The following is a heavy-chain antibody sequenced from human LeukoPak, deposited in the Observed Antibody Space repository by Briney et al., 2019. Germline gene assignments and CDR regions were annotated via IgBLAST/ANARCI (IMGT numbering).Heavy chain of an antibody. Sequence: GGSLRLSCAASGFTFSSYAMSWVRQAPGKGLEWVSAISGSGGSTYYADSVKGRFTISRDNSKNTLYLQMNSLRAEDTAVYYCAVDYGDFSEYFQHWGQGTLVTVSS. CDR1: GFTFSSYA. D-gene: IGHD4-17*01. CDR2: ISGSGGST. CDR3: AVDYGDFSEYFQH. J-gene: IGHJ1*01. V-gene: IGHV3-23*01.